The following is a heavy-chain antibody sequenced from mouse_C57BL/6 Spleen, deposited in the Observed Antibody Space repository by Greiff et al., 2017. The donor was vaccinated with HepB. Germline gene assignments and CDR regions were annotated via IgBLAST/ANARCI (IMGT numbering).Heavy chain of an antibody. D-gene: IGHD2-1*01. CDR1: GYSFTSYY. CDR3: ARSVTGGGCYFDY. Sequence: QVQLKQSGPELVKPGASVKISCKASGYSFTSYYIHWVKQRPGQGLEWIGWIYPGSGNTKYNEKFKGKATLTADTSSSTAYMQLSSLTSEDSAVYYCARSVTGGGCYFDYWGQGTTLTVSS. CDR2: IYPGSGNT. V-gene: IGHV1-66*01. J-gene: IGHJ2*01.